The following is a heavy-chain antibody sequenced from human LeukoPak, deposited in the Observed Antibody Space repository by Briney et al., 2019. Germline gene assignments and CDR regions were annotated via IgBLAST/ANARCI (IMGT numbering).Heavy chain of an antibody. V-gene: IGHV1-2*02. D-gene: IGHD5-12*01. CDR1: GYTFTGYY. Sequence: GASVKVSCKASGYTFTGYYMHWVRQAPGQGLEWMGWINPNSGGTNYAQKFQGRVTMTRDTSISTAYMELGRLRSDDTAVYYCAREDIVATLTFDYWGQGTLVTVSS. CDR2: INPNSGGT. J-gene: IGHJ4*02. CDR3: AREDIVATLTFDY.